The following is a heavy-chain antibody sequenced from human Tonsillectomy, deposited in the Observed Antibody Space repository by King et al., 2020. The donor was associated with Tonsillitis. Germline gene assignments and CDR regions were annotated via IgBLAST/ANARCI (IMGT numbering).Heavy chain of an antibody. CDR1: GFTVSSNY. V-gene: IGHV3-66*01. CDR2: IYSGGST. J-gene: IGHJ4*02. Sequence: VQLVESGGGLVQPGGSLRLSCAASGFTVSSNYMSWVRQAPGKGLEWVSVIYSGGSTYYADTVKGRFTISRDNSKNTLYFQMNSLRAEETAVYYCVRKGCGGDCYPYWGQGTLVTVSS. CDR3: VRKGCGGDCYPY. D-gene: IGHD2-21*02.